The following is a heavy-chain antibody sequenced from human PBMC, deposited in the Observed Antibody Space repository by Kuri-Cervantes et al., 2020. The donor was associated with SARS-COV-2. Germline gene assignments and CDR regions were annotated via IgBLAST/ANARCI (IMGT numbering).Heavy chain of an antibody. CDR2: LNPDTGNT. Sequence: ASVKVSCKAPETTFPNYDINWVRQATGQGLEWMGWLNPDTGNTGNAKKFQGRVTMTTDTSINTAYMEVSSLSFEDTAIYYCATGSPTGTTSWFDPWGQGTLVTVSS. CDR3: ATGSPTGTTSWFDP. V-gene: IGHV1-8*01. D-gene: IGHD1-7*01. CDR1: ETTFPNYD. J-gene: IGHJ5*02.